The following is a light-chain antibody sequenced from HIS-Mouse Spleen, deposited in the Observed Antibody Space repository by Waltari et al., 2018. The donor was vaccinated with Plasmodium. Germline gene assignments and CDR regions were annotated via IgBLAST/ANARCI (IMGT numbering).Light chain of an antibody. V-gene: IGLV5-37*01. CDR2: YYSDSDK. CDR1: SDINVGSYN. J-gene: IGLJ3*02. CDR3: MIWPSNASGV. Sequence: QPVLTQPPSSSASPGESARLTCTLPSDINVGSYNIYWYQQQQGIPPRYLLSYYSDSDKGQGSGVPSRFSGSKDASANTGILLISGLQSEDEADYYCMIWPSNASGVFGGGTKLTVL.